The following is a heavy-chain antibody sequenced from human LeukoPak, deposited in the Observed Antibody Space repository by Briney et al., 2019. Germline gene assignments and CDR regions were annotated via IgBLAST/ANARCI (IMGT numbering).Heavy chain of an antibody. CDR2: ISGSGSNT. D-gene: IGHD1-20*01. J-gene: IGHJ3*02. Sequence: TGGSLRLSCAASGFSFSTCAMNWVRQAPGKGLEWVSAISGSGSNTYYADSVKGRFTISRDNSKNTLYLQMNSLRAEDTAVYYCAKARSINWKEGAFDIWGQGTMVTVSS. V-gene: IGHV3-23*01. CDR1: GFSFSTCA. CDR3: AKARSINWKEGAFDI.